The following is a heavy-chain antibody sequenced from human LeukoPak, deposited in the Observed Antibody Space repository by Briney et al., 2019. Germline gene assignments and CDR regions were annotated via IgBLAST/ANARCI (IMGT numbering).Heavy chain of an antibody. CDR3: AKGYSWFRELFWHPPHLDAFDI. CDR1: GFTFSSYG. V-gene: IGHV3-30*18. Sequence: GRSLRLSCAASGFTFSSYGMHWVRQAPGKGLEWVAVISYDGSNKYYADSVKGRFTISRDNSKNTLYLQMNSLRAEDTAVYYCAKGYSWFRELFWHPPHLDAFDIWGQGTMVTVSS. D-gene: IGHD3-10*01. J-gene: IGHJ3*02. CDR2: ISYDGSNK.